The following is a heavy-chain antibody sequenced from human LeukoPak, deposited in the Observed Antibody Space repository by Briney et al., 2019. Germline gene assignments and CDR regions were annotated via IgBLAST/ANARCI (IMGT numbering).Heavy chain of an antibody. CDR2: ITHNGST. CDR3: ARGFCRGESCYSGEYFQH. D-gene: IGHD2-15*01. V-gene: IGHV4-34*01. CDR1: GESLNDYY. J-gene: IGHJ1*01. Sequence: PSETLSLTCGVHGESLNDYYWSWIRQSPGKGLKWIGEITHNGSTTFNPSLESRLTISVDTSKNQFSLKLTSVTAADASVYFCARGFCRGESCYSGEYFQHWGQGTLVTVSS.